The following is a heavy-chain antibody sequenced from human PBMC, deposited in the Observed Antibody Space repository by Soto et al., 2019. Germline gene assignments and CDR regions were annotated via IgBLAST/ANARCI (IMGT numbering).Heavy chain of an antibody. J-gene: IGHJ6*02. Sequence: SETLSLTCAVYVGSFIGYYWSWVRQPPGKGLEWIAEINHSGSTNYNPSLKSRVTISVDTSKNYFSLKLSFVTAADTAVYYCARALPVSRYCISIDCPRSGMDVWGQGTTVTVSS. CDR2: INHSGST. CDR1: VGSFIGYY. D-gene: IGHD2-2*01. V-gene: IGHV4-34*01. CDR3: ARALPVSRYCISIDCPRSGMDV.